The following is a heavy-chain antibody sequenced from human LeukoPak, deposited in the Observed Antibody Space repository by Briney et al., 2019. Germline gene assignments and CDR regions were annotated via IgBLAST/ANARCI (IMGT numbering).Heavy chain of an antibody. D-gene: IGHD3-3*01. Sequence: KPSETLSLTCTVSGGSISSYDWSWIRQPPGKGLEWVGYIYYGGSTNYNPSLKSRVTISVDTSKNQFSLKLSSVTAADTAVYFCARRTWGGPHYFDYWGQGTLVTVSS. CDR1: GGSISSYD. V-gene: IGHV4-59*08. CDR3: ARRTWGGPHYFDY. J-gene: IGHJ4*02. CDR2: IYYGGST.